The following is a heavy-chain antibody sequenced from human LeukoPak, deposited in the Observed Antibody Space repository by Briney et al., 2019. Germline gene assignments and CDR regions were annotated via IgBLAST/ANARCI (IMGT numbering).Heavy chain of an antibody. CDR1: GFSFIDNA. D-gene: IGHD2-2*01. V-gene: IGHV3-30-3*01. CDR2: ISYDSNKK. J-gene: IGHJ5*01. CDR3: AREDGISSYCSSVSCYEDWFDS. Sequence: GGSLRLSCAVSGFSFIDNAMHWVRQAPGKGLEWVALISYDSNKKYYADSVKGRFTISRDNSKNTLYLQMNSLRTEDTAVYYCAREDGISSYCSSVSCYEDWFDSWGQGTLVTVSS.